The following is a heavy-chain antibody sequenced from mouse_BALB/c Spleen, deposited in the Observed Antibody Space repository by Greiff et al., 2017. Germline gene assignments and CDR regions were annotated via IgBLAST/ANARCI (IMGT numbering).Heavy chain of an antibody. CDR2: ISSGGSYT. V-gene: IGHV5-9-4*01. D-gene: IGHD1-2*01. J-gene: IGHJ3*01. CDR3: AREGTTAFAY. CDR1: GFTFSSYA. Sequence: EVKLMESGGGLVKPGGSLKLSCAASGFTFSSYAMSWVRQSPEKRLEWVAEISSGGSYTYYPDTVTGRFTISRDNAKNTLYLETSSLRSEDTAMYYCAREGTTAFAYWGQGTLVTVSA.